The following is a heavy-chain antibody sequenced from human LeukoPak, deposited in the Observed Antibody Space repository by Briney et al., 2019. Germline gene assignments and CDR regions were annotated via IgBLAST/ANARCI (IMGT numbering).Heavy chain of an antibody. CDR2: ISGSGGST. V-gene: IGHV3-23*01. CDR1: GFTFSSYA. D-gene: IGHD2-2*01. Sequence: PGGSLRLSCAASGFTFSSYAMSWVRQAPGKGLEWVSAISGSGGSTYYADSVKGRFTISRDNSKNTLYLQMNSLRAEDTAVYYCANIKGYCSSTSCEDQLLFDYWGQGTLVTVSP. CDR3: ANIKGYCSSTSCEDQLLFDY. J-gene: IGHJ4*02.